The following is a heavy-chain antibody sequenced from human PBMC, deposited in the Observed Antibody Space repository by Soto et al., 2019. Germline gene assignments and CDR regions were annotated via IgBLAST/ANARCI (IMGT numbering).Heavy chain of an antibody. CDR3: AKGKSDGLVPAAIPGLLVAYGMDA. J-gene: IGHJ6*02. CDR1: GFTFSSYA. Sequence: PGGSLRLSCAASGFTFSSYAMSWVRQAPGKGLEWVSAISGSGGSTYYADSVKGRFTISRDNSKNTLYLQMNSLRAEDTAVYYCAKGKSDGLVPAAIPGLLVAYGMDAWGQGTTVTVSS. D-gene: IGHD2-2*02. V-gene: IGHV3-23*01. CDR2: ISGSGGST.